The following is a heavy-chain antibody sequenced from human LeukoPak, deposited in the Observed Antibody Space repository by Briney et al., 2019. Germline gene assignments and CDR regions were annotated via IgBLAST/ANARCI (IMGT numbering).Heavy chain of an antibody. CDR3: ARDQSGGNSYNLFDP. CDR1: GGSISSGSYY. CDR2: IYTSGST. J-gene: IGHJ5*02. Sequence: SETVPHTCTVSGGSISSGSYYWSWIRQPAGKGLEWIGRIYTSGSTNYNPSLKSRVTISVDTSKNQFSLRLSSVTAADTAVYYCARDQSGGNSYNLFDPLGQGKQLTVSS. D-gene: IGHD4-23*01. V-gene: IGHV4-61*02.